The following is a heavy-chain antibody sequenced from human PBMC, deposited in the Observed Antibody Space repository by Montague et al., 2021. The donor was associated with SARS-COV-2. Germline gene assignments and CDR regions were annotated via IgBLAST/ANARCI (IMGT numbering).Heavy chain of an antibody. J-gene: IGHJ4*02. CDR2: IYYSGST. CDR3: ARVFPRWLQFDPYFDY. Sequence: SETLSLTCTVSGGSISSYYWSWIRQPPGKGLEWIGYIYYSGSTNYNPSLKSRVTISVDTSKNQFSLKLSSVTAADTPVYYCARVFPRWLQFDPYFDYWGQGTLVTVSS. CDR1: GGSISSYY. D-gene: IGHD5-24*01. V-gene: IGHV4-59*01.